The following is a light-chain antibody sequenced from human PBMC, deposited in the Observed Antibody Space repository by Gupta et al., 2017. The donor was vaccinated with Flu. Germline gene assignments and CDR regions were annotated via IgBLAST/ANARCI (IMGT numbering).Light chain of an antibody. J-gene: IGLJ3*02. CDR1: NIDSKS. V-gene: IGLV3-21*03. CDR3: QVWDTSSGHSWV. CDR2: DDS. Sequence: KTARITCEGNNIDSKSVHWHQQRPGQAPVLVVYDDSDRPSGIPERFSGSNSGNTATLTVSGVEAGDEADYYCQVWDTSSGHSWVFGGGTKLTVL.